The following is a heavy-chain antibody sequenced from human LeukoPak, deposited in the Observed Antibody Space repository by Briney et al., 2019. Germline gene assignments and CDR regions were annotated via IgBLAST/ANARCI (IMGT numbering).Heavy chain of an antibody. CDR3: PTPSSLRYGSGSPDY. V-gene: IGHV3-30*02. CDR2: IRFDGSNK. D-gene: IGHD3-10*01. Sequence: GGSLRLSCVASGFTFSNYGMHWFRQAPGKGLQGLAFIRFDGSNKYYADSVKGRFTISRDNSKNTLFLQKSSLTADDTAVYYCPTPSSLRYGSGSPDYWGQGTLVTVSS. CDR1: GFTFSNYG. J-gene: IGHJ4*02.